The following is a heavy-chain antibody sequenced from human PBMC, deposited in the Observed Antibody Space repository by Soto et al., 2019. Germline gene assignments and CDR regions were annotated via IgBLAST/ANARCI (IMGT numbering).Heavy chain of an antibody. J-gene: IGHJ4*02. CDR1: GDSMRGYHFY. Sequence: SETLSLTCSVSGDSMRGYHFYWGWIRQAPGKGLEWIGSAYFSGGNTYYSPSLKSRVSISVDTSKNEFSLRLTSLTAADTAVYFCVYGSSSAWIDYWGQGTLVTVSS. CDR3: VYGSSSAWIDY. CDR2: AYFSGGNT. D-gene: IGHD6-25*01. V-gene: IGHV4-39*01.